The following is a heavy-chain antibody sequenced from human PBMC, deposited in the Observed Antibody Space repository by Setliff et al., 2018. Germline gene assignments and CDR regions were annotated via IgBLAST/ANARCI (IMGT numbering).Heavy chain of an antibody. D-gene: IGHD2-15*01. CDR2: ISASGGST. CDR1: GFTFSNAW. V-gene: IGHV3-23*01. Sequence: PVGSLRLSCAASGFTFSNAWMSWVRQAPGKGLEWVSAISASGGSTYYADSVKGRFTISRDNSKNTLYLQMNSLRAEDTAVYYCAKWCSGGSCYDYWGQGTLVTVSS. J-gene: IGHJ4*02. CDR3: AKWCSGGSCYDY.